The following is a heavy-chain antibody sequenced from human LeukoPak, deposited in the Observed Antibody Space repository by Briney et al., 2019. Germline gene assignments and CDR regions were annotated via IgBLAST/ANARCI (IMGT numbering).Heavy chain of an antibody. Sequence: PGRSLRLSCAASGFTFRISAMHWVGQAPGKGREWGALLPHEGTEKYYVESVKGRFTISRDNSNNTLYLQMNSLRVEDTAVYFCARQGSSLRYFPTSLDVWGKGTTVTVSS. CDR3: ARQGSSLRYFPTSLDV. CDR2: LPHEGTEK. V-gene: IGHV3-30*17. CDR1: GFTFRISA. J-gene: IGHJ6*01. D-gene: IGHD6-6*01.